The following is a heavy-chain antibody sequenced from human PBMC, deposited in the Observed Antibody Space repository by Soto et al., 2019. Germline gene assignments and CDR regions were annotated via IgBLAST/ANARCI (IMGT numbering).Heavy chain of an antibody. CDR3: ARGTYDYYYMDV. Sequence: PGGSLELSCLASGFTFTTYTMNWVRQAPGGGLEWISYISAGSGTIYYANSVKGRFTISRDNAESSLYLQMDSLRVEDTAVYYCARGTYDYYYMDVWGKGTSVTVSS. J-gene: IGHJ6*03. V-gene: IGHV3-48*01. D-gene: IGHD2-21*01. CDR2: ISAGSGTI. CDR1: GFTFTTYT.